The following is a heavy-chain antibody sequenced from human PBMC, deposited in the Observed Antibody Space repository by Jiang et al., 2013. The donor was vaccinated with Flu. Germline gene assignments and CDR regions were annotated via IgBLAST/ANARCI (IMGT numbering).Heavy chain of an antibody. CDR3: ARVRLSSSGWFTNPFDV. V-gene: IGHV6-1*01. D-gene: IGHD6-19*01. Sequence: QTLSLTCVISGDSVSSNSAAWNWIRQSPSRGLEWLGRTYYRSDWGTDYALSMRSRIVIDPDTAENRFSLHLYSVTPGDTAIYYCARVRLSSSGWFTNPFDVWGQGTVVTVSS. CDR1: GDSVSSNSAA. CDR2: TYYRSDWGT. J-gene: IGHJ3*01.